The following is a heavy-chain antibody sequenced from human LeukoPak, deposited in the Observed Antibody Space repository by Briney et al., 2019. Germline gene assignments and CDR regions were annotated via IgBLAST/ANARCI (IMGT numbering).Heavy chain of an antibody. D-gene: IGHD1-1*01. CDR1: GGSISIGNYY. V-gene: IGHV4-39*07. CDR3: ARDCRQRDYFDF. CDR2: VYSSGSL. Sequence: SEALSLTCTVSGGSISIGNYYWAWIRQPPGRQLEWIGSVYSSGSLYYNPSLKSRVTISVDTSNNQFSLKLNSVSAADTALYYCARDCRQRDYFDFWGQGARVTVSS. J-gene: IGHJ4*02.